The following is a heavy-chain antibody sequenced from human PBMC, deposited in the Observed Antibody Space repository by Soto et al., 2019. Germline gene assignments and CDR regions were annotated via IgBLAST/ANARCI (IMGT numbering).Heavy chain of an antibody. Sequence: SETLSLTCTVSGGSISSSSYYWGWIRQPPGKGLEWIGSIYYSGSTYYNPSLKSRVTISVDTSKNQFSLKLSSVTAADTAVYYCARHARPGYSSSWYNWFDPWGQGTLVTVSS. CDR2: IYYSGST. CDR1: GGSISSSSYY. CDR3: ARHARPGYSSSWYNWFDP. J-gene: IGHJ5*02. D-gene: IGHD6-13*01. V-gene: IGHV4-39*01.